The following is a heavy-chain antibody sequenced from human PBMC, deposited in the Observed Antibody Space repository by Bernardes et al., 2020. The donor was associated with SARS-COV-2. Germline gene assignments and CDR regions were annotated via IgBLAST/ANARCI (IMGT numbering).Heavy chain of an antibody. D-gene: IGHD1-1*01. CDR3: ARDQSTGSGGWFDP. Sequence: ASVKASCKASGYTFTGYYMHWVRQAPGQGLEWMGWINPNSGGTNYAQKFQGRVTMTRDTSISTAYMELSRLRSDDTAVYYCARDQSTGSGGWFDPWGQGTLVTVSS. V-gene: IGHV1-2*02. CDR2: INPNSGGT. J-gene: IGHJ5*02. CDR1: GYTFTGYY.